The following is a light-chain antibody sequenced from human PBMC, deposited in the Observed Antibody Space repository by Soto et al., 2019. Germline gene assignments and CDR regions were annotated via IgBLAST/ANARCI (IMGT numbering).Light chain of an antibody. CDR1: QTISSW. CDR2: QAS. Sequence: DIQMTQSPSTLSGSVGDRVTITCRASQTISSWLAWYQQKPGKAPNLLIYQASRLESGVPSRFSGSGSGTEFTLTISSLQPEDFATYYCQQLNSYPITFGQGTRLEIK. V-gene: IGKV1-5*03. J-gene: IGKJ5*01. CDR3: QQLNSYPIT.